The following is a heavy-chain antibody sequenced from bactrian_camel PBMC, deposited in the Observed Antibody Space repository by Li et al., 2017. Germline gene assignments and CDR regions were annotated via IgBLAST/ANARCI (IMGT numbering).Heavy chain of an antibody. CDR2: VASDGST. CDR3: ATNPVQTCYGAWPQTGFGS. Sequence: VQLVESGGGLVQPGGSLRLSCTASGFSFRSYAMYWVRQAPGQEREAVAPVASDGSTTYTEAMKGRFTASKDNGKKTVYLQMNSLKPEDTALYYCATNPVQTCYGAWPQTGFGSWGQGTQVTVS. CDR1: GFSFRSYA. D-gene: IGHD3*01. J-gene: IGHJ6*01. V-gene: IGHV3S53*01.